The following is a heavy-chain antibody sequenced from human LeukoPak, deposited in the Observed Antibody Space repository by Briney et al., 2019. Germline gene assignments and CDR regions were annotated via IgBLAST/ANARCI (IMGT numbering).Heavy chain of an antibody. V-gene: IGHV3-23*01. Sequence: GGSLRLFCAASGFTFSSYAMSWVRQAPGKGLEWVSAISGSGGSTYYADSVKGRFTISRDNSKNTLDLQMNSPRAEDTAVYYCAKAPRATGPGYFDYWGQGTLVTVSS. D-gene: IGHD2-8*02. CDR2: ISGSGGST. CDR1: GFTFSSYA. CDR3: AKAPRATGPGYFDY. J-gene: IGHJ4*02.